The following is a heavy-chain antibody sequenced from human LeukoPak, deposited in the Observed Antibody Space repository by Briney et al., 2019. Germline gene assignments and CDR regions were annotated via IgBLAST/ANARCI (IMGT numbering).Heavy chain of an antibody. D-gene: IGHD6-19*01. V-gene: IGHV3-7*01. CDR3: ARSSGWYPFPDY. J-gene: IGHJ4*02. CDR1: GFTFSSYW. Sequence: GGSLRLSCAASGFTFSSYWMSWVRQAPGKGLEWVASLNQDAGEKHYVDSVKGRFTISRDNAQNSPYLQMNSLRAEDTAVYYCARSSGWYPFPDYWGQGTLVTVSS. CDR2: LNQDAGEK.